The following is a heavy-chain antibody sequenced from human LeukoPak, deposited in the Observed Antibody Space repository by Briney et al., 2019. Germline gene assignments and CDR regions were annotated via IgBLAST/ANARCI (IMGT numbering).Heavy chain of an antibody. CDR1: GGSISSFY. D-gene: IGHD3-10*01. CDR3: ARCGFGEFPYYYYYMDV. CDR2: IYHSGST. J-gene: IGHJ6*03. V-gene: IGHV4-59*08. Sequence: SETLSLTCTVSGGSISSFYWSWLRQPPGKGLEWIGSIYHSGSTYYNPSLKSRVTISVDTSKNQFSLKLSSVTAADTAVYYCARCGFGEFPYYYYYMDVWGKGTTVTVSS.